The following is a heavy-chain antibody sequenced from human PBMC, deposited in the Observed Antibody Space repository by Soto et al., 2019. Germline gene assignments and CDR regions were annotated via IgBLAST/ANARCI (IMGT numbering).Heavy chain of an antibody. D-gene: IGHD2-15*01. CDR3: AKADYSQTYFDY. J-gene: IGHJ4*02. CDR1: GFTLSSYG. CDR2: ISYDGSNK. Sequence: QVQLVESGGGVVQPGRSLRLSCAASGFTLSSYGMHWVRQAPGKGLEWVAVISYDGSNKYYADSVKGRFIISRDNSKNTLYLQMNSLRAEDTAAYYCAKADYSQTYFDYWGQGTLVTVSS. V-gene: IGHV3-30*18.